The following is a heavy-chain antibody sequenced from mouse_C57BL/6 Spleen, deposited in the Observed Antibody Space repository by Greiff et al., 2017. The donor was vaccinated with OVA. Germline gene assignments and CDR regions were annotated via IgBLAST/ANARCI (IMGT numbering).Heavy chain of an antibody. CDR2: IWPGGGT. J-gene: IGHJ4*01. V-gene: IGHV2-9-1*01. Sequence: QVQLKESGPGLVAPSQSLSISCTVSGFSLTSYAISWVRQPPGKGLEWLGVIWPGGGTNYNSALKSSVSISKDNSKSQVFLKMNSLQTDDTARDYCSRAESNYAMDYWGQGTSVTVSS. CDR1: GFSLTSYA. CDR3: SRAESNYAMDY.